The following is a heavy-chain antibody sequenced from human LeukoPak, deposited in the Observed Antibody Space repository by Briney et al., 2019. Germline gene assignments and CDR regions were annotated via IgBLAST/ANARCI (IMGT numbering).Heavy chain of an antibody. Sequence: KTSETLSLTCTVSGGSISSYYWSWIRQPPGKGLEWIGYIYYSGSTNYNPSLKSRVTISVDTSKNQFSLKLSSVTAADTAVYYCARVIGSRSSSWYSHWGQGTLVTVSS. V-gene: IGHV4-59*12. CDR2: IYYSGST. J-gene: IGHJ4*02. CDR1: GGSISSYY. CDR3: ARVIGSRSSSWYSH. D-gene: IGHD6-13*01.